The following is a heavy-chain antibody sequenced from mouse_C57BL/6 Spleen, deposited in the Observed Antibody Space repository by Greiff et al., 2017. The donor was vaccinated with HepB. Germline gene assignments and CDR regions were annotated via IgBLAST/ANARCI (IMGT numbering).Heavy chain of an antibody. V-gene: IGHV1-22*01. CDR3: AMCLYASREFDY. CDR1: GYTFTDYN. J-gene: IGHJ2*01. D-gene: IGHD1-1*01. Sequence: EVKLQESGPELVKPGASVKMSCKASGYTFTDYNMHWVKQSHGKSLEWIGYINPNNGGTSYNQKFKGKATLTVNKSSSTAYMKLRSLTSEDSAVYYCAMCLYASREFDYWGQGTTLTVSS. CDR2: INPNNGGT.